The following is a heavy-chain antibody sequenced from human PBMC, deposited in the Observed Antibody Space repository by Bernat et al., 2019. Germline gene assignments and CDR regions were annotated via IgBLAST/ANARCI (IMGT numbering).Heavy chain of an antibody. CDR2: IYSGGST. CDR1: GFTVSSNY. D-gene: IGHD3-10*01. Sequence: VQLVESGGGVVQPGGSLRLSCAASGFTVSSNYMSWVRQAPGKGLEWVSVIYSGGSTYYADSVKGRFTISRDNSKNTLYLQMNSLRAEDTAVYYCARDYGSGSYHYWYFDLWGRGTLVTVSS. V-gene: IGHV3-66*01. CDR3: ARDYGSGSYHYWYFDL. J-gene: IGHJ2*01.